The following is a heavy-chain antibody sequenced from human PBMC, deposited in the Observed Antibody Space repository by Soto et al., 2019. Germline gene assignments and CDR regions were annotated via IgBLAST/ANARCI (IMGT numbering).Heavy chain of an antibody. Sequence: SHALPLTCAICGDSASSNSAAWNWIRQPPSRGLEWLGRTYYRSKWYNDYAVSVKSRITINPDTSKNQFSLQLNSVTPEDTAVYYCAGVSDMVLGAIDDCRQGTPVTLSS. J-gene: IGHJ4*02. D-gene: IGHD1-26*01. CDR1: GDSASSNSAA. V-gene: IGHV6-1*01. CDR3: AGVSDMVLGAIDD. CDR2: TYYRSKWYN.